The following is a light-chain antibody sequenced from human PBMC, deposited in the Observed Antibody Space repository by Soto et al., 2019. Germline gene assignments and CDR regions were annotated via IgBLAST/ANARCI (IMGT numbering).Light chain of an antibody. V-gene: IGKV3-15*01. J-gene: IGKJ4*01. CDR3: QQYHKWSFT. CDR2: GAS. Sequence: EIVMTQSPATLSVSPGERVTLSCRASQSVSSNLAWYQQKPSQAPRLLIYGASSKASGIPARFSGSGSETDFTLTISSLQSEDFAVYYCQQYHKWSFTFGGGTTVEIK. CDR1: QSVSSN.